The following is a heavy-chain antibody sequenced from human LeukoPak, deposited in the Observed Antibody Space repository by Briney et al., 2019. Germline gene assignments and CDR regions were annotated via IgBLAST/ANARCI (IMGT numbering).Heavy chain of an antibody. CDR1: GYTFTSYG. D-gene: IGHD3-10*01. J-gene: IGHJ4*02. Sequence: ASVKVSCKASGYTFTSYGISWVRQAPGQGLEWMGWIYPYSGDTNYAQNFQGRVTMTRDTSISTAYMELSSLKSDDTAVYYCARDQLPYGSGSCLDYWGQGTLVTVSS. CDR3: ARDQLPYGSGSCLDY. CDR2: IYPYSGDT. V-gene: IGHV1-2*02.